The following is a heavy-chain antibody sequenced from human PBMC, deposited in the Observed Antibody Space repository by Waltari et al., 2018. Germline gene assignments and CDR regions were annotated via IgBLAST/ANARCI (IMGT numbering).Heavy chain of an antibody. CDR3: ARAPGSSSWGSIGY. Sequence: QLQLQESGPGLVKPSETLSLTCTVSGGSISSSSYYWGWIRQPPGKGLEGIGSIYYSGSTYYNPSLKSRVTRSVDTSKNQFSLKLSSVTAADTAVYYCARAPGSSSWGSIGYWGQGTLVTVSS. V-gene: IGHV4-39*01. CDR1: GGSISSSSYY. J-gene: IGHJ4*02. D-gene: IGHD6-13*01. CDR2: IYYSGST.